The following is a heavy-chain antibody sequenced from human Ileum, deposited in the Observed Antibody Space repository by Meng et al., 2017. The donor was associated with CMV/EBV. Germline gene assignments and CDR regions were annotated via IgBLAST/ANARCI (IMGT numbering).Heavy chain of an antibody. Sequence: ASGFTFSNYWMHWVRQVPGMGPVWVSRINSDGSRTDYADSVKGRFTISRDNAKNTVYLLMNSLRADDTAVYYCARVDGLNSRPFDHWGQGTVVTVSS. CDR3: ARVDGLNSRPFDH. D-gene: IGHD3-9*01. CDR2: INSDGSRT. CDR1: GFTFSNYW. V-gene: IGHV3-74*01. J-gene: IGHJ4*02.